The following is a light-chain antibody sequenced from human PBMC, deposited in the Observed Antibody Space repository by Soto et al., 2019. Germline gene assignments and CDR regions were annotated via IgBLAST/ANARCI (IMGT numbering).Light chain of an antibody. CDR3: SSYTNINTRACV. J-gene: IGLJ1*01. V-gene: IGLV2-14*01. CDR2: EVT. Sequence: QSVLTQPASVSGSPGQSITISCTGTSNDIGGYNYVSWLQQHPGEAPKLIIYEVTDRPSGVSNRFSGSKSGNTASLTISGLQAEDEAEYYCSSYTNINTRACVFGTGTKLTVL. CDR1: SNDIGGYNY.